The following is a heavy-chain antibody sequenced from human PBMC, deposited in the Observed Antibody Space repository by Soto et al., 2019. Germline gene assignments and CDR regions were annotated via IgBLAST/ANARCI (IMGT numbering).Heavy chain of an antibody. CDR1: GYTFTLFG. D-gene: IGHD2-2*02. CDR2: ISPYNGDT. Sequence: QVQLVQSGAEVKKPGASVKVSCTTSGYTFTLFGITWVRQAPGQGREWMGWISPYNGDTKYAEKLEGRVTLTTDTSTDTAYMELTSLTSDDTTEYYCARGGQYRYFDYWGQGTLVTVSP. CDR3: ARGGQYRYFDY. V-gene: IGHV1-18*01. J-gene: IGHJ4*02.